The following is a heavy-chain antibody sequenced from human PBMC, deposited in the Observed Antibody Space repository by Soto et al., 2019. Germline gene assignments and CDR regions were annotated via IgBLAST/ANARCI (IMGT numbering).Heavy chain of an antibody. CDR2: ISYTGAT. V-gene: IGHV4-31*03. Sequence: QVHLQESGPGQVRPSQTLSLSCSVSGGSISRGAYFWTWIRQFPGKGLEWIAYISYTGATYYTPSLKSRVTIFADTSKNQFALKLNSVTSADTAVYYCARGGPVSVSPAWQLLGYFDYWGQGTLVTVSS. CDR3: ARGGPVSVSPAWQLLGYFDY. CDR1: GGSISRGAYF. D-gene: IGHD2-15*01. J-gene: IGHJ4*02.